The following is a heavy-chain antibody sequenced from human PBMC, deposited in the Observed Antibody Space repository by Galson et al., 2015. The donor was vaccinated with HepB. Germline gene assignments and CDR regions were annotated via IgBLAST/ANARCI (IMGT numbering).Heavy chain of an antibody. Sequence: QSGAEVKKPGESLKTSCKVSGYTFTDYYIHWAQQAPGKGLEWMGLIDPEDGETIYSKNFQGKVTITADTSTDTAYMELSSLRSEDTAVYYCATGGGRYSWFDYWGQGTLVTVSS. CDR1: GYTFTDYY. CDR2: IDPEDGET. J-gene: IGHJ4*02. V-gene: IGHV1-69-2*01. D-gene: IGHD1-26*01. CDR3: ATGGGRYSWFDY.